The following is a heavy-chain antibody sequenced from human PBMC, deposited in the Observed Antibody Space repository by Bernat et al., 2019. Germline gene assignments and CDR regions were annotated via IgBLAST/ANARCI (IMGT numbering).Heavy chain of an antibody. CDR1: GFTFLSHW. J-gene: IGHJ3*01. D-gene: IGHD3-16*01. V-gene: IGHV3-7*03. CDR2: IKSDGSAK. CDR3: ARDPGWGALDL. Sequence: EVQLVQSGAALVQPGGSLRLSCAASGFTFLSHWMCWLRQAPGKGLEWVANIKSDGSAKYYVDSVKGRFTISRDNVNNSLYLQMNSLRADDTAVYYWARDPGWGALDLWGQGTMVTVSS.